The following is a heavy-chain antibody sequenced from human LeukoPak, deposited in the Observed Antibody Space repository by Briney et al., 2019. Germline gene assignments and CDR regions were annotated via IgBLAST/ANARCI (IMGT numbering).Heavy chain of an antibody. CDR2: INPKSGDT. D-gene: IGHD5-18*01. Sequence: ASVKVSCKTSGHSFADYYMHWVRQAPGQGLEWMGWINPKSGDTNYAQNFQGRVTMTRDTSFRTAYMEVSRLRSDDTGVYYCAREGGRGPDTALDYWGQGSLVTVSS. CDR3: AREGGRGPDTALDY. V-gene: IGHV1-2*02. CDR1: GHSFADYY. J-gene: IGHJ4*02.